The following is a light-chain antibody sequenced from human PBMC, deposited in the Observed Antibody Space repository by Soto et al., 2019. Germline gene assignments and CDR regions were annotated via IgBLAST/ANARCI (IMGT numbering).Light chain of an antibody. Sequence: EIVLTQSPGTLSLSPGDRATLSCRASQTVGSSYLAWYQQKPGQAPRLLIYGPSTRATGIPDRFTGSGSGTDFTLTISRLEPEDFAVYYCQQYYSNPFTFGGGTKVDIK. CDR3: QQYYSNPFT. V-gene: IGKV3-20*01. CDR1: QTVGSSY. J-gene: IGKJ4*01. CDR2: GPS.